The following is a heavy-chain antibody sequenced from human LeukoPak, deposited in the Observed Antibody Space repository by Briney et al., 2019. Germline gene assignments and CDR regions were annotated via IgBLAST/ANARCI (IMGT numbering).Heavy chain of an antibody. Sequence: ASVKVSCKASGYTFTRNYINWLRQAPGQGLEWTGMIDPSGGCTAYAQKFQDRVTMTSHTSTSTVYMELNSLRSEDTAVYYCARLIGDYYDNSRSSYWHGHLDYWGQGALVTVSS. CDR1: GYTFTRNY. J-gene: IGHJ4*02. V-gene: IGHV1-46*01. D-gene: IGHD3-22*01. CDR2: IDPSGGCT. CDR3: ARLIGDYYDNSRSSYWHGHLDY.